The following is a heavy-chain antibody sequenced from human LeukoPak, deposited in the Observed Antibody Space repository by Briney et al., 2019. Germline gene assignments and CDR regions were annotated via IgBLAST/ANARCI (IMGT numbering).Heavy chain of an antibody. CDR1: GLILSNNS. J-gene: IGHJ6*02. Sequence: GSLRLSCAVSGLILSNNSMTWVRQAPGKGLEWVASIKQDGSEKYYVDSVKGRFTISRDNAKNSLYLEMNSLRAEDTALYYCVRNRYNLDVWGQGTTVTVSS. V-gene: IGHV3-7*01. CDR3: VRNRYNLDV. CDR2: IKQDGSEK. D-gene: IGHD1-1*01.